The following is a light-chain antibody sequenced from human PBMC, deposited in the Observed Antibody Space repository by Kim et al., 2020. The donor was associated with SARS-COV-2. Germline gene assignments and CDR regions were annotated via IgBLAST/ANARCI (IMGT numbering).Light chain of an antibody. CDR3: QHRQT. V-gene: IGKV1-5*01. CDR2: DSS. CDR1: KSVSRW. Sequence: LSASVGDRVTLNCRASKSVSRWLAWYQQKPGKAPKLLIYDSSNLQSGVPSRFSGSGSGTEFTLTISSLQPDDFAMYYCQHRQTFGQGTKVDIK. J-gene: IGKJ1*01.